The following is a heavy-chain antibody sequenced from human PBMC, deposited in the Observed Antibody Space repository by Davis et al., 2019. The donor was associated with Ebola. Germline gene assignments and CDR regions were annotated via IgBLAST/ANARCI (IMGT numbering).Heavy chain of an antibody. D-gene: IGHD3-10*01. Sequence: SETLSLTCTVSGGSVSNYYWSWIRQPPGKGLEWIGYIYYSGSTNYNPSLKSRVTISVDTSKNQFSLKLSPVTAADTAVYYCARSRVSYYYGSGSYLGWYFDLWGRGTLVTVSS. CDR3: ARSRVSYYYGSGSYLGWYFDL. CDR2: IYYSGST. CDR1: GGSVSNYY. J-gene: IGHJ2*01. V-gene: IGHV4-59*08.